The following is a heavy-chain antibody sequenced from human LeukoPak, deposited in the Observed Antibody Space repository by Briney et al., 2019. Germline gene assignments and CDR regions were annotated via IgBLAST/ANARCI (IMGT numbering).Heavy chain of an antibody. J-gene: IGHJ4*02. Sequence: GGSLRLSCAASGLTFSSYTMNWVRQAPGKGLEWVSSISSSSSYIYYAESVKGRFTISRDDAKNSLYLQMNSLRAEDTAVYYCARRYCSSTSCLFDYWGQGTLVTVSS. V-gene: IGHV3-21*01. CDR2: ISSSSSYI. CDR1: GLTFSSYT. CDR3: ARRYCSSTSCLFDY. D-gene: IGHD2-2*01.